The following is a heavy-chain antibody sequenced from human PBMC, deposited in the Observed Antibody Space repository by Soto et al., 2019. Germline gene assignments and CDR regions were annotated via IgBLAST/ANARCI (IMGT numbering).Heavy chain of an antibody. V-gene: IGHV3-21*01. D-gene: IGHD3-22*01. Sequence: GGSLRLSCAASGFTFSGYSMNWVRQAPGKGLEWVSSISSSSSYIYYADSVKGRFTISRDNAKNSLYLQMNSLRAEDTAVYYCASFXGVYYDSSGPYYYGMDVWGQGTTVTVSS. CDR1: GFTFSGYS. CDR3: ASFXGVYYDSSGPYYYGMDV. J-gene: IGHJ6*02. CDR2: ISSSSSYI.